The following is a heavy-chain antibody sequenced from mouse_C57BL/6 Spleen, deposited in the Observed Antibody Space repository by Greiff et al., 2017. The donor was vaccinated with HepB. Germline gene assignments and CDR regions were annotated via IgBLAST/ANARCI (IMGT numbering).Heavy chain of an antibody. CDR2: IDPSDSYT. D-gene: IGHD2-2*01. V-gene: IGHV1-69*01. Sequence: QVQLQQSGAELVMPGASVKLSCKASGYTFTSYWMHWVKQRPGQGLEWIGEIDPSDSYTNYNQKFKGKSTLTVDKSSSTAYMQLSSLTSEDSAVYYCARGYDEEAMDYWGQGTSVTVSS. CDR3: ARGYDEEAMDY. J-gene: IGHJ4*01. CDR1: GYTFTSYW.